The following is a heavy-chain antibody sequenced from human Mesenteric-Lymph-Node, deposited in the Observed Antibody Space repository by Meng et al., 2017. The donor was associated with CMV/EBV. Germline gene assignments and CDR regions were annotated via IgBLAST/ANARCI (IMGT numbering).Heavy chain of an antibody. CDR2: INANTGGP. Sequence: ASVQVSCKASGYTFTDYYMHWVRQAPGQGLEWMGWINANTGGPNYAQKIQGRVTMTRDTSITTAYMELTRLTSDATAVYYCARGRMKPPVMDDYYSMDLWGQGTTVTVSS. CDR3: ARGRMKPPVMDDYYSMDL. J-gene: IGHJ6*02. V-gene: IGHV1-2*02. CDR1: GYTFTDYY. D-gene: IGHD3-16*01.